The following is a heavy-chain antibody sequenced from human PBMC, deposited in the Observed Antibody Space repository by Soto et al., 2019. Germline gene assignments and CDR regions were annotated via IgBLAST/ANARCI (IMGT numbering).Heavy chain of an antibody. D-gene: IGHD6-19*01. Sequence: EVQLVESGGGLVKPGGSLILSCAASGFTFSSYSMNWVRQAPGKGLEWVSSISSSSSYIYYADSVKGRFTISRDNAKNSLYLQMNSLRAEDTAVYYCARDRQEDYSSGNLGWFDPWGQGTLVTVSS. V-gene: IGHV3-21*01. J-gene: IGHJ5*02. CDR1: GFTFSSYS. CDR2: ISSSSSYI. CDR3: ARDRQEDYSSGNLGWFDP.